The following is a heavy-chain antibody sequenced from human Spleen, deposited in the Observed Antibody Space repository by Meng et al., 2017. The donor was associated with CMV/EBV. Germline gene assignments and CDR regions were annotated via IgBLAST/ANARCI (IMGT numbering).Heavy chain of an antibody. J-gene: IGHJ4*02. CDR1: DGSFSVYY. D-gene: IGHD6-19*01. CDR2: IYYTGRT. V-gene: IGHV4-34*01. CDR3: ARESSGWYGADY. Sequence: SETLSLTCAVHDGSFSVYYWSWIRQPPGKGLEWIATIYYTGRTYYNPSLKSRVTISVDTSKNQFSLKVNSVTAADTALYYCARESSGWYGADYWGQGTLVTVSS.